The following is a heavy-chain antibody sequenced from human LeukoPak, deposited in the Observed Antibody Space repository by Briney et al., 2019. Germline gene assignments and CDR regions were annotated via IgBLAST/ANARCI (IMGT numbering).Heavy chain of an antibody. CDR3: ARLKAGYPLDY. CDR1: GGSISSYY. J-gene: IGHJ4*02. Sequence: SETLSLTCTVSGGSISSYYWSWIRQPPGKGLEWIGYIYYSGSTNYNPSLKSRVTISVDTSKNQFSLKLSSVTAADTAVYYCARLKAGYPLDYWGQGTLVTVSS. D-gene: IGHD3-9*01. CDR2: IYYSGST. V-gene: IGHV4-59*01.